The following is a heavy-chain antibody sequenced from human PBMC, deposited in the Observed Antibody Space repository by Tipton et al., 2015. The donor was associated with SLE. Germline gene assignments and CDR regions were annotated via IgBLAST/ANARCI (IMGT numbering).Heavy chain of an antibody. V-gene: IGHV7-4-1*02. D-gene: IGHD2-2*01. J-gene: IGHJ6*03. CDR3: ARAYCSSTSCYRSYYYYYMDV. CDR1: GYTFTSYY. CDR2: INTNTGNP. Sequence: QLVQSGPEVKKPGASVKVSCKASGYTFTSYYMHWVRQAPGQGLEWMGWINTNTGNPTYAQGFTGRFVFSLDTSVSTAYLQISSLKAEDTAVYYCARAYCSSTSCYRSYYYYYMDVWGKGTTVTVSS.